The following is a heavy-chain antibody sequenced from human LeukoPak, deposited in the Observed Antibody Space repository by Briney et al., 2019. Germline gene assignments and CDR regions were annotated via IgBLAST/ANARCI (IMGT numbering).Heavy chain of an antibody. CDR2: IYYSGST. J-gene: IGHJ6*03. CDR3: ARPIPGYYYYYMDV. V-gene: IGHV4-39*01. CDR1: GGSISSSSYY. Sequence: SETLSLTCTVSGGSISSSSYYWGWIRQPPGTGLEWIGSIYYSGSTYYNPSLKSRVTISVDTSKNQFSLKLSSVTAADTAVYYCARPIPGYYYYYMDVWGKGTTVTVSS. D-gene: IGHD2-2*02.